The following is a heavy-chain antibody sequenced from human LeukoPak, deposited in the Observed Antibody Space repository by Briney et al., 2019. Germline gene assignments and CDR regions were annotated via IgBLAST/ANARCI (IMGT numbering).Heavy chain of an antibody. CDR2: FDPEDGET. Sequence: GASVKVSCKVSGYTLTELSMHWVRQAPGKGLEWMGGFDPEDGETIYAQKFEGRVTMTEDTSTDTAYMELSSLRSEDTAVYCGATGAMVRGVIITWLDYWGQGTLVTVSS. J-gene: IGHJ4*02. D-gene: IGHD3-10*01. CDR3: ATGAMVRGVIITWLDY. V-gene: IGHV1-24*01. CDR1: GYTLTELS.